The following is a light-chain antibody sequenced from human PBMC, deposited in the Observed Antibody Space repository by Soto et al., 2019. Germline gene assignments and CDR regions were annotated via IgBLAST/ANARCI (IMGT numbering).Light chain of an antibody. CDR2: AVD. Sequence: QSVLTQPASVSGSPGQSIAISCTGTSSDVGFYNYVSWYQQHPGKAPKLMIYAVDNRPSGVSNRFSGSKSGNTASLTISGLQAEDEADYYCTSLTTSASGVFGGGTKVTVL. V-gene: IGLV2-14*01. CDR1: SSDVGFYNY. J-gene: IGLJ3*02. CDR3: TSLTTSASGV.